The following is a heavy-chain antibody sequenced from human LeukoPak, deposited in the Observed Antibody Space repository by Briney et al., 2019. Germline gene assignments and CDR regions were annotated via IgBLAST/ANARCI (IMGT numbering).Heavy chain of an antibody. CDR1: GFTFSSYA. J-gene: IGHJ5*02. V-gene: IGHV3-30-3*01. CDR2: ISYDGSNK. D-gene: IGHD6-13*01. CDR3: ARVPRIEAGATGDWFDP. Sequence: PGGSLRLSCAASGFTFSSYAMHWVRQAPGKGLXXVAVISYDGSNKYYADSVKGRFTISRDNSKNTLYQQMNSLRAEDTAVYYCARVPRIEAGATGDWFDPWGQGTVVTVSS.